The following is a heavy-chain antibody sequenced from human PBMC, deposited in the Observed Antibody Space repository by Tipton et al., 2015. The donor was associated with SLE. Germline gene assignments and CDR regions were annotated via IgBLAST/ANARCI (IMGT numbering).Heavy chain of an antibody. J-gene: IGHJ4*02. CDR3: ARGARGYSYGSDEDFDS. V-gene: IGHV4-59*01. CDR2: IYYTGST. Sequence: TLSLTCTVSGSSLTGSYWSWIRQPPGKGLEWIGYIYYTGSTKFEPSLKSRVTFSVDRSKNQFSLNLRSVTAADTAVYYCARGARGYSYGSDEDFDSWDQGILVTVSS. CDR1: GSSLTGSY. D-gene: IGHD5-18*01.